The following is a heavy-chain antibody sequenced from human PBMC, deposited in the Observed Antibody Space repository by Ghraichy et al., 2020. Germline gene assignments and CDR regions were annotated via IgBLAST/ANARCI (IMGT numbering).Heavy chain of an antibody. D-gene: IGHD4-11*01. CDR3: ARRAVTNFDY. V-gene: IGHV4-39*01. Sequence: SETLSLTCTVSGGSISSSGYYWDWIRQPPGKGLDWIGSIYYSGITYYSPSLKSRVTISVDTSKNQFSLNLSSVTAADTAGYYCARRAVTNFDYWGQGTLVTGSS. CDR2: IYYSGIT. CDR1: GGSISSSGYY. J-gene: IGHJ4*02.